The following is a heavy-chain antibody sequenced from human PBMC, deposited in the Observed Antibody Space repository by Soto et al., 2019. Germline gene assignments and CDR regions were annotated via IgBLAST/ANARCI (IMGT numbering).Heavy chain of an antibody. D-gene: IGHD6-13*01. V-gene: IGHV3-7*05. Sequence: EVQLVESGGGLVQPGWSLRLSCAASGFTFSSYWMSWVRQAPGKGLEWVANINQDGSEKFYVDSEKGLFTISRDNAKKSLFLQMNTLRVEDTAVYYCARDGSSSWSSYYYNGMDVWGQGTTVTVSS. J-gene: IGHJ6*02. CDR3: ARDGSSSWSSYYYNGMDV. CDR1: GFTFSSYW. CDR2: INQDGSEK.